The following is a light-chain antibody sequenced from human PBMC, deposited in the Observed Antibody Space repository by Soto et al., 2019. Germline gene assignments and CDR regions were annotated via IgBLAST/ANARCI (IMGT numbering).Light chain of an antibody. J-gene: IGKJ4*01. V-gene: IGKV4-1*01. CDR1: QSVLYSFNNKNY. Sequence: IVMTQSQDSLAVSLGEKDTINCKSSQSVLYSFNNKNYLAWYQQKPGQPPKLLIYWASTRESGVPDRFSGSGSGTDFTLTISSLQAEDVVVYHCQQYSSTPPLAFGVRTKL. CDR3: QQYSSTPPLA. CDR2: WAS.